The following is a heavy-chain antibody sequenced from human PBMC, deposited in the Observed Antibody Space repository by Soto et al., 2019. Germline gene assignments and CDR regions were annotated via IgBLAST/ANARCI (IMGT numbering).Heavy chain of an antibody. J-gene: IGHJ5*02. CDR3: ARVGIVDTTNWFDP. D-gene: IGHD5-12*01. V-gene: IGHV4-31*03. Sequence: PSETLSLTCTVSGGSISSGGNYWSWIRQHPGKGLEWIGYIYYSGSTYYNPSLKSRVTISVDTSKNQFPLKMSSVTAADTAVYYCARVGIVDTTNWFDPWGQGTLVTVS. CDR1: GGSISSGGNY. CDR2: IYYSGST.